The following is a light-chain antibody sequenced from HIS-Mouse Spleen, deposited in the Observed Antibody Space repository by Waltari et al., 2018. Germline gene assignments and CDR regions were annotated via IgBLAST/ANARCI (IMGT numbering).Light chain of an antibody. CDR3: CSYAGSYVV. J-gene: IGLJ2*01. V-gene: IGLV2-11*01. CDR2: DVS. Sequence: QSALTQPRSLSGSPGQSVTISCTGTSSDVGGYNYLSWYQQHPGKAPKLMIYDVSKRPSGVPDRFSGSKSGNTASLTISGLQAEDEADYYCCSYAGSYVVFGGGTKLTVL. CDR1: SSDVGGYNY.